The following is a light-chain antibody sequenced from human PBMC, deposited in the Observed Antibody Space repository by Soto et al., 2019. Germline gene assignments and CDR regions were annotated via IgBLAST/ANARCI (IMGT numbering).Light chain of an antibody. V-gene: IGLV2-14*01. CDR1: SSDVGGYNY. CDR3: SSYTTSRTLYVV. Sequence: QSVLTQPASVSGSPGQSITISCTGTSSDVGGYNYVSWYQQHPGKAPKLMIYDVSNRPSGVSNRFSGSKSCNTASLSISGLQAEDEADYYCSSYTTSRTLYVVFGGGTKLTVL. J-gene: IGLJ2*01. CDR2: DVS.